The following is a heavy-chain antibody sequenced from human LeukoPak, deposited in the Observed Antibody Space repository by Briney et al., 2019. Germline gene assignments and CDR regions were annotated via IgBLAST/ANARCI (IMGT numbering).Heavy chain of an antibody. J-gene: IGHJ6*02. D-gene: IGHD2-2*01. CDR2: ISAYNGNT. CDR3: ATLTHRSSTSCYLYYYYGMDV. CDR1: GYTFTSYG. V-gene: IGHV1-18*01. Sequence: ASVKVSCKASGYTFTSYGISWVRQAPGQGLEWMGWISAYNGNTNYAQKLQGRVIMTTDTSTSTAYMELSSLRSEDTAVYYCATLTHRSSTSCYLYYYYGMDVWGQGTTVTVSS.